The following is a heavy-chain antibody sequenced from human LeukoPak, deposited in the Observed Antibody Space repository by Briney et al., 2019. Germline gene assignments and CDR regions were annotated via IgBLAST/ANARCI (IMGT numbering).Heavy chain of an antibody. V-gene: IGHV3-21*01. D-gene: IGHD2-2*01. CDR2: ISSSLNYI. CDR1: GFTFTRYN. Sequence: GGSLRLSCAASGFTFTRYNVNWVPQAPGRGLEWGSYISSSLNYIYYADSVKGRFTIARDNAKNSLYLQMNSLRAEDTAVYYCARGWHCSSTSCYGGFDYWGEGTLVTVSS. CDR3: ARGWHCSSTSCYGGFDY. J-gene: IGHJ4*02.